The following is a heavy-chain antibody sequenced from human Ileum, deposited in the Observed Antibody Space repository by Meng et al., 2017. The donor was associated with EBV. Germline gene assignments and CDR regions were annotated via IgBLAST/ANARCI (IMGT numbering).Heavy chain of an antibody. V-gene: IGHV4-28*01. CDR2: IYYSGTT. CDR1: GYSISPTNW. CDR3: ARNSESGSYIDY. Sequence: QVQPQDSGPGLVKPSDTLSLTCAVSGYSISPTNWWGWIRQPPGKGLEWIGHIYYSGTTYNNPSLKSRVTMSIDPSKNQFSLKLSSVTAVDTAVYYCARNSESGSYIDYWGLGTLVTVSS. D-gene: IGHD1-26*01. J-gene: IGHJ4*02.